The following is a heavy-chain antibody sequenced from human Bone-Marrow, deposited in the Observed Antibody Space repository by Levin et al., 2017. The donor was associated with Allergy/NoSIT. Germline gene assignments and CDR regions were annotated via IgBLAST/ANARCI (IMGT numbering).Heavy chain of an antibody. Sequence: GGSLRLSCAASGFTFSSYGMHWVRQAPGKGLDWVAVISYDGSNKYYADSAKGRFSISRDNSKNTLYLQMNSLRTEDTAMYYCAKERRTADLDYWGQGTLVTVSS. V-gene: IGHV3-30*18. CDR3: AKERRTADLDY. CDR1: GFTFSSYG. J-gene: IGHJ4*02. D-gene: IGHD7-27*01. CDR2: ISYDGSNK.